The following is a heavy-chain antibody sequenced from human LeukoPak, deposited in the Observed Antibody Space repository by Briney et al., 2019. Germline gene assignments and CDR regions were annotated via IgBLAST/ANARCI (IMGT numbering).Heavy chain of an antibody. Sequence: ASVKVSCKASGYTFTSYGISWVRQAPGQGLEWMGWISAYNGNTNYAQKLQGRVTMTTDTSTSTAYMELRSLRSDDTAVYYCARWWLSYYYYGMDVWGQGTTVTVSS. CDR3: ARWWLSYYYYGMDV. D-gene: IGHD3-22*01. CDR2: ISAYNGNT. J-gene: IGHJ6*02. V-gene: IGHV1-18*01. CDR1: GYTFTSYG.